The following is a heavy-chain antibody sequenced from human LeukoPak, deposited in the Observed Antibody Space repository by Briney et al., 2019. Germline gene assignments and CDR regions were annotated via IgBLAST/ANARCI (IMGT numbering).Heavy chain of an antibody. CDR1: GDSVSSNSAA. CDR3: ARGGIAVAGNPSYSWFDP. CDR2: TYYRSKWYN. Sequence: SQTLSLTCAISGDSVSSNSAAWNWIRQSPSRGLEWLGRTYYRSKWYNDYAVSVKSRITINPDTSKNQFSLQLNSVTPEDTAVYYCARGGIAVAGNPSYSWFDPWGQGTLVTVSS. D-gene: IGHD6-19*01. V-gene: IGHV6-1*01. J-gene: IGHJ5*02.